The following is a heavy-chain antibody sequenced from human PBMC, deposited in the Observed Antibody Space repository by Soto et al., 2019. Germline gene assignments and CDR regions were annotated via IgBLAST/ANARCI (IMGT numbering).Heavy chain of an antibody. V-gene: IGHV3-74*01. J-gene: IGHJ6*02. CDR2: IKGDGSST. CDR1: GFTFSSYW. CDR3: ARGKTNVYALDV. Sequence: EVQLVESGGDLVQPGGSLRLSCAASGFTFSSYWMHWVRQAPGKGLVWVSRIKGDGSSTNSADSLQGRFTISRDNAKGTLYLEMNSLRAEDTAVYYCARGKTNVYALDVWGQGTAVTVSS.